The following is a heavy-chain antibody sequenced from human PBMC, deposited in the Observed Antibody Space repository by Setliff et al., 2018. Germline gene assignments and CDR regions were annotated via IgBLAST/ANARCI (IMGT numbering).Heavy chain of an antibody. D-gene: IGHD3-10*01. J-gene: IGHJ4*02. V-gene: IGHV3-48*04. CDR1: GFTFSSYS. CDR3: ASSGSYRSPSYYFDY. CDR2: ISSSSSTI. Sequence: ESLKISCAASGFTFSSYSMNWVRQAPGKGLEWVSYISSSSSTIYYADSVKGRFTISRDNAKSSLYLQMNSLRAEDTAVYYCASSGSYRSPSYYFDYWGQGTLVTVSS.